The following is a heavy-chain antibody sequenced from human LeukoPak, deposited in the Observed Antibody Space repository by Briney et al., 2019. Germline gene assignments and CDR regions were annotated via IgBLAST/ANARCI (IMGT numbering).Heavy chain of an antibody. CDR1: GFTFSSYW. D-gene: IGHD4-17*01. Sequence: GGSLRLSCAASGFTFSSYWMHWVRQVPGKGLVWVSRINSGGSSTSHADSVKGRFTISRDNAKNALYLQMNSLRAEDTAVYYCARGGDYPFDYWGQGTLVTVSS. J-gene: IGHJ4*02. CDR3: ARGGDYPFDY. CDR2: INSGGSST. V-gene: IGHV3-74*01.